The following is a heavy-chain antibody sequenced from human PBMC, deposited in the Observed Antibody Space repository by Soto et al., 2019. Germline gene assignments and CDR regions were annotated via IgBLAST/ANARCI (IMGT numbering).Heavy chain of an antibody. D-gene: IGHD3-3*01. CDR2: ISVKDGNT. V-gene: IGHV1-18*01. CDR3: ARDLAPFFPEPNAL. CDR1: GYFFTTYG. Sequence: ASVKVSCKASGYFFTTYGISWVRQAPGQGLEWMGYISVKDGNTNYAQKFQGRVTLATDTSTTTAYMELRSLTSDDTAMYYCARDLAPFFPEPNALWGQVTIVTI. J-gene: IGHJ4*02.